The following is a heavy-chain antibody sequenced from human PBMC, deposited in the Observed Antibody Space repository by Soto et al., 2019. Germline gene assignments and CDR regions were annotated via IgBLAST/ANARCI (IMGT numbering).Heavy chain of an antibody. CDR1: GGTFSSYT. V-gene: IGHV1-69*02. CDR2: IIPILGIA. CDR3: ASYSGYDPYFDY. D-gene: IGHD5-12*01. J-gene: IGHJ4*02. Sequence: SLKVSCKASGGTFSSYTISWVRQAPGQGLEWMGRIIPILGIANYAQKFQGRVTITADKSTSTAYMELSSLRSEDTAVYYCASYSGYDPYFDYWGQGTLVTVSS.